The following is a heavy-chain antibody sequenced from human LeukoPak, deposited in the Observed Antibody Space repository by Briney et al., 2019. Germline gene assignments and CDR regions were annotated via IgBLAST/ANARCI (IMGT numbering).Heavy chain of an antibody. V-gene: IGHV1-18*01. CDR1: GYTFTSYG. J-gene: IGHJ6*02. D-gene: IGHD3-9*01. CDR3: ARGHYDILTGRNYYYYYGMDV. Sequence: SVKVSCKASGYTFTSYGISWVRQAPGQGLEWMGWISAFNGNTNYAQKLQGRVTMTTDTSTSTAYMELRSLRSDDTAVYYCARGHYDILTGRNYYYYYGMDVWGQGTTVTVSS. CDR2: ISAFNGNT.